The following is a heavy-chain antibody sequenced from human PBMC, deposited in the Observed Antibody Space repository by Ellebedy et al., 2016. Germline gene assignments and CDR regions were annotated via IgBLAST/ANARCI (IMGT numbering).Heavy chain of an antibody. CDR3: ARGNNSALDI. D-gene: IGHD1/OR15-1a*01. V-gene: IGHV3-7*03. CDR1: GFTFSSYW. CDR2: IQQDGNEK. J-gene: IGHJ3*02. Sequence: GESLKISCAVSGFTFSSYWMSWVRQAPGKGLEWVANIQQDGNEKYYVDSVKGRFTMSRDNAKNSLYLQMNSLRAEDTAVYYCARGNNSALDIWGQGTMVSVSS.